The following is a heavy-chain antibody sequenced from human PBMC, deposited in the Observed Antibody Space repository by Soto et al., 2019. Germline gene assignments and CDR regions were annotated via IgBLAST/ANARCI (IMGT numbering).Heavy chain of an antibody. V-gene: IGHV3-33*01. J-gene: IGHJ4*02. CDR1: GFTFSTHG. Sequence: QVQLVESGGGVVQPGRSLRLSCAASGFTFSTHGMHWVRQAPGEGLEWVAIIWSDGSNEYYAESVKGRFTISRDNSKXXXXXXXXXXXXXXTAGYYCARDLCGSSSCLIDFWGQGTLVTVSS. D-gene: IGHD2-15*01. CDR3: ARDLCGSSSCLIDF. CDR2: IWSDGSNE.